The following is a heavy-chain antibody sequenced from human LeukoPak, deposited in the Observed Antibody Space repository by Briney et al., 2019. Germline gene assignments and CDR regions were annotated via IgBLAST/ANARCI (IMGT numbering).Heavy chain of an antibody. D-gene: IGHD1-26*01. Sequence: GGSLRLSCAASGFSLSSHSMNWVRQAPGKGLEWVSSISESSRDIYYADSVRGRFTISRDNARNSLDLQMNSLRAEDTAVYYCARATQWEAFDYWGQGTLVTVSS. CDR1: GFSLSSHS. CDR2: ISESSRDI. V-gene: IGHV3-21*01. J-gene: IGHJ4*02. CDR3: ARATQWEAFDY.